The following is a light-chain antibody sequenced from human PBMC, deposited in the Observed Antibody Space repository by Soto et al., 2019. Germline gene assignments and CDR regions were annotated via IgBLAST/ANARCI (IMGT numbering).Light chain of an antibody. CDR2: GAS. CDR3: QQYGDSQVT. Sequence: EIVMTQSPGTLSLSPGERATLSCRASQSVSRNFLAWYQQKPGQTPRLLIYGASRRITGIPDRFSGSGSGTDFTLTISRLEPEDFAMYYCQQYGDSQVTFGGGTKVEIK. V-gene: IGKV3-20*01. J-gene: IGKJ4*01. CDR1: QSVSRNF.